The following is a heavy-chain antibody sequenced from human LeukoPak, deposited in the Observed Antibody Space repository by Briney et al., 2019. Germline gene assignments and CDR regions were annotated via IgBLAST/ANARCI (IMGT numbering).Heavy chain of an antibody. V-gene: IGHV3-48*03. J-gene: IGHJ4*02. D-gene: IGHD3-9*01. Sequence: SGGSLRLSCAASGFTFSSYEMNWVRQAPGKGLEWVSYISSSGSSIYYADSVKGRFTISRDNAKNSLYLQMNSLRAEDTAVYYCAMHRILTHNRESNAYWGQGTLVTVSS. CDR2: ISSSGSSI. CDR1: GFTFSSYE. CDR3: AMHRILTHNRESNAY.